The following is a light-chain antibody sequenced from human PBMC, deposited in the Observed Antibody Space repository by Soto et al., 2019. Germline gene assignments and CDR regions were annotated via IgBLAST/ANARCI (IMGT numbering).Light chain of an antibody. Sequence: EIVLTQSPGTLSLSPGERATLSCRASQSVSSSYLAWYQHKPGQGPRLLIYGASSRATGIPDRFSGSGSGTDFTLTISRLEPEDFAFYFCQKDGSSFTFGPGTKVDIK. CDR2: GAS. CDR1: QSVSSSY. CDR3: QKDGSSFT. V-gene: IGKV3-20*01. J-gene: IGKJ3*01.